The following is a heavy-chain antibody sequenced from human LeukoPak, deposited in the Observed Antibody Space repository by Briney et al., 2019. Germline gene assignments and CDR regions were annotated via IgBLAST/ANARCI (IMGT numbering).Heavy chain of an antibody. D-gene: IGHD3-22*01. V-gene: IGHV3-53*01. CDR2: IYSGGST. J-gene: IGHJ4*02. Sequence: GGSLRLSCAAFGFIVSDNYMSWVRQAPGQGLEWVSVIYSGGSTYYADSVKGRFTISRDNSKNTLSLQMNSLRAEDTAVYYCARSYYRDSSGYYDYWGQGSLVTVSS. CDR1: GFIVSDNY. CDR3: ARSYYRDSSGYYDY.